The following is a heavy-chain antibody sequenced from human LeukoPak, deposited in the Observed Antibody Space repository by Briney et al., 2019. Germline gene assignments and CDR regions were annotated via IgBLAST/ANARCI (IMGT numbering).Heavy chain of an antibody. Sequence: GGSLRLSCAASGFTFSSYWMNWLRQAPGKGLEWVANVKQDGSEKYYVDSVKGRFTISRDDAKNSLYLQMNSLRAEDTAVYYCAKEGDYPILTYDSWGQGALVTVSS. J-gene: IGHJ5*01. CDR2: VKQDGSEK. D-gene: IGHD2-21*01. CDR1: GFTFSSYW. V-gene: IGHV3-7*01. CDR3: AKEGDYPILTYDS.